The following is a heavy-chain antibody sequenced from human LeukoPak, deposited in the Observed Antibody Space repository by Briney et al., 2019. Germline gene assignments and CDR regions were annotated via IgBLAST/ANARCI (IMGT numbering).Heavy chain of an antibody. J-gene: IGHJ4*02. Sequence: ASVKVSCKSSGYTFTGYGITWGRQAPGQGLEWMGWITPYNGNTNYAQKLQGRVTMTTDTSTNTAYMELRNLRSDDTAVYYCARVCHWDADNTRGDPVDYWGQGTLVTVSS. CDR1: GYTFTGYG. V-gene: IGHV1-18*01. CDR3: ARVCHWDADNTRGDPVDY. D-gene: IGHD1-1*01. CDR2: ITPYNGNT.